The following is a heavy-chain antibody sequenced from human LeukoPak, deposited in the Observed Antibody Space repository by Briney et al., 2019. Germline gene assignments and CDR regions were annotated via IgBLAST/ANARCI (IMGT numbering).Heavy chain of an antibody. CDR1: GFTFSSYS. CDR2: ISSSSSYI. CDR3: AVTMVRGVIIWNYMDV. J-gene: IGHJ6*03. D-gene: IGHD3-10*01. V-gene: IGHV3-21*01. Sequence: GGSLRLSCAASGFTFSSYSVNWVRQAPGKGLEWVSSISSSSSYIYYADSVKGRFTISRDNAKNSLYLQMNSLRAEDTAVYYCAVTMVRGVIIWNYMDVWGKGTTVTISS.